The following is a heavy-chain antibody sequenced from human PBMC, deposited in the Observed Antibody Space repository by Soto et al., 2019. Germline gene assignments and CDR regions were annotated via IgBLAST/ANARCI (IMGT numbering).Heavy chain of an antibody. CDR3: ARQVGGWAPWYFDY. CDR1: GGSISSSSYY. J-gene: IGHJ4*02. Sequence: AAETLSLTCTVSGGSISSSSYYWSWIRQPPGKGLEWIGYIYYSGSTNYNPSLKSRVTISVDTSKNQFSLKLNSMTAADTAVYYCARQVGGWAPWYFDYWGQGTLVTVSS. D-gene: IGHD6-19*01. CDR2: IYYSGST. V-gene: IGHV4-61*05.